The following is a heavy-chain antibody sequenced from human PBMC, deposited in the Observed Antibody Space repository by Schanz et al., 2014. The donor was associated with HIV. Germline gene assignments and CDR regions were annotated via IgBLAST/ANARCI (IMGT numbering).Heavy chain of an antibody. Sequence: EVQLVESGGGLVQPGGSLRLSCAASGFTFSSYSMNWVRQAPGKGLEWVSYISSSSSTLYYAEAVKGRFTISRDNAKNSMFLQMNSLRDEYTDVYYCATTAPTKYYYDSSGVRGAFDIWGQGTMVTVSS. CDR3: ATTAPTKYYYDSSGVRGAFDI. V-gene: IGHV3-48*02. CDR2: ISSSSSTL. J-gene: IGHJ3*02. D-gene: IGHD3-22*01. CDR1: GFTFSSYS.